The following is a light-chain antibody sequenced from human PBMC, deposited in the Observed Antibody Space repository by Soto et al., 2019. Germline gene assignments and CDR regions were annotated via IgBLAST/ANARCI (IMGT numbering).Light chain of an antibody. J-gene: IGLJ3*02. Sequence: QSALTQPRSVSGSPGQSVTISCTGTSSDVGAYNYISWYQHHPGKAPRLVIYDVSQRPSGVPDRFSGSKSGNTASLTISGLQAEDEADYYCCSYAGTSWVFGGGTKVTVL. CDR2: DVS. V-gene: IGLV2-11*01. CDR3: CSYAGTSWV. CDR1: SSDVGAYNY.